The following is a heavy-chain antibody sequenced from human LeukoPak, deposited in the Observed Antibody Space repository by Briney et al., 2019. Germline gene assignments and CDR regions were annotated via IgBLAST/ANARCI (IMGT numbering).Heavy chain of an antibody. J-gene: IGHJ5*02. CDR2: IYYSGST. D-gene: IGHD3-10*01. Sequence: KPSETLSLTCTVSGGSISSYYWSWIPQPPGKGLEWIGYIYYSGSTNYNPSLKSRVTISVDTSKNQFSLKLSSVTAADTAVYYCARSNYGSGSYLTFDPWGQGTLVTVSS. V-gene: IGHV4-59*01. CDR1: GGSISSYY. CDR3: ARSNYGSGSYLTFDP.